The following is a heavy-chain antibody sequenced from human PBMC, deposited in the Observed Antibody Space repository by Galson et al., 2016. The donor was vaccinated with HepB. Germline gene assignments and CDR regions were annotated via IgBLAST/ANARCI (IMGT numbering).Heavy chain of an antibody. Sequence: SLRLSCAASGFTFTSYAMSWVRQAPGKGLEWVAAISGGGVNTHYADSVQGRFTTSRDNSRNTLYLQMNTLRAEDTAVYYCAKALSIVLVRNYYYYGMDVWGQGTTVTVSS. V-gene: IGHV3-23*01. J-gene: IGHJ6*02. CDR1: GFTFTSYA. CDR2: ISGGGVNT. CDR3: AKALSIVLVRNYYYYGMDV. D-gene: IGHD2-8*02.